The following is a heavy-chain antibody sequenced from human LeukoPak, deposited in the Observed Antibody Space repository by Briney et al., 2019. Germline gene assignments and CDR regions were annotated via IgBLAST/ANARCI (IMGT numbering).Heavy chain of an antibody. D-gene: IGHD4-17*01. CDR2: ISSSSTI. V-gene: IGHV3-48*02. CDR3: ARLTTVTTFDY. J-gene: IGHJ4*02. CDR1: GFTFSSYS. Sequence: GGSLRLSCAASGFTFSSYSMNWVRQAPGKGLEWVSYISSSSTIYYADSVKGRFTISRDNAKNSLYLQMNSLRDEDTAVYYCARLTTVTTFDYWGQGTLVTVSS.